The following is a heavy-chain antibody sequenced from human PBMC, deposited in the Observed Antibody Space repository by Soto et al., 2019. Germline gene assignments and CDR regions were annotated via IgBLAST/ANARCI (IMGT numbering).Heavy chain of an antibody. D-gene: IGHD3-10*01. CDR2: IYYSGST. J-gene: IGHJ5*02. Sequence: QVQLQESGPGLVKPSQTLSLTCTVSGGSISSGGYYWSWIRQHPGKGLEWIGYIYYSGSTYYNPSLKRRVTLSVDTSKNQFSLKLSSVTAADTAVYYCASHPRGSGDNWFDPWGQGTLVTVSS. V-gene: IGHV4-31*03. CDR1: GGSISSGGYY. CDR3: ASHPRGSGDNWFDP.